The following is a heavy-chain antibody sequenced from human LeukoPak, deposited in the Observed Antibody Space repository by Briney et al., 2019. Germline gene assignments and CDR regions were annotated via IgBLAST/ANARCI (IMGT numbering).Heavy chain of an antibody. D-gene: IGHD1-26*01. Sequence: GGSLRLSCAASGLTVSSNYMTWVRQAPGKGLEWASVIYSGGSTHYADSVKGRFTISRDNSKNTLYLQMNSLRVEDTAVYYCAKDTYSTSPYYFDYWGQGTLVTVSS. V-gene: IGHV3-53*01. CDR2: IYSGGST. J-gene: IGHJ4*02. CDR3: AKDTYSTSPYYFDY. CDR1: GLTVSSNY.